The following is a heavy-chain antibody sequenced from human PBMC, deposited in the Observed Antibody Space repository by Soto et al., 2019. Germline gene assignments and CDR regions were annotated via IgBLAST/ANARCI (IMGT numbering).Heavy chain of an antibody. V-gene: IGHV1-18*01. D-gene: IGHD6-19*01. J-gene: IGHJ3*02. Sequence: GASVKVSCKASGYTFTSYGISWVRQAPGQGLEWMGWISAYNGNTNYAQKLQGRVTMTTDTSTSTAYMELRSLRSDDTAVYYCARAGIAVAGTDSDAFDIWGQGTMVTVSS. CDR2: ISAYNGNT. CDR1: GYTFTSYG. CDR3: ARAGIAVAGTDSDAFDI.